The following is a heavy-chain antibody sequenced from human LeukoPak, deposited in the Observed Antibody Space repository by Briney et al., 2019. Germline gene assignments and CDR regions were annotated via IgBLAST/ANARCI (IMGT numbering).Heavy chain of an antibody. D-gene: IGHD3-16*02. Sequence: ASVTVSYKHSGYTFTVYYMHWVRQAPGQGLEWMGWINPNSGGTNYAQKFQGRVTMTRNTSISTAYMELSSLRSDDAAVYYCSRAFRSWTGELSVIGYWGQGTLVTVSS. CDR1: GYTFTVYY. V-gene: IGHV1-2*02. CDR3: SRAFRSWTGELSVIGY. J-gene: IGHJ4*02. CDR2: INPNSGGT.